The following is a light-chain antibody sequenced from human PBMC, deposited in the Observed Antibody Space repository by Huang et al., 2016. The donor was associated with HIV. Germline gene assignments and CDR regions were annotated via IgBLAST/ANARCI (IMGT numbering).Light chain of an antibody. J-gene: IGKJ3*01. CDR1: QSGSTR. V-gene: IGKV1-5*03. Sequence: DIQLTQSPSTLSAAIGDRVTITCRASQSGSTRLAWYQQKPGKGPRLLSQEASSLESGVPSRFSGSGSGTEFTLTISSLQPDDSATYSCQQYNTFTFGPGTKVDI. CDR2: EAS. CDR3: QQYNTFT.